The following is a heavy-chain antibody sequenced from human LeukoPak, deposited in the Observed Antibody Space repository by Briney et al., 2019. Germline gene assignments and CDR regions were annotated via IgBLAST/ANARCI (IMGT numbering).Heavy chain of an antibody. D-gene: IGHD5-18*01. CDR1: GFTFSKFG. CDR2: ISGSGSST. Sequence: GGSLRLSCAGSGFTFSKFGMIWVRQAPGKGLEWVSGISGSGSSTYYADSVKGRSTISRDNGKNTLYLQMNSLRAEDTAVYYCAKTRRRDVDTAMVSWGQGTLVTVSS. CDR3: AKTRRRDVDTAMVS. J-gene: IGHJ5*02. V-gene: IGHV3-23*01.